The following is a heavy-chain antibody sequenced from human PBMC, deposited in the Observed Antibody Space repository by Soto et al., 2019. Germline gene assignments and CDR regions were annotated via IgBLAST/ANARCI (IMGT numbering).Heavy chain of an antibody. Sequence: GSLRLSCAASGFTFSSYEMNWVRQAPGEGLEWVSYISSSGSTIYYADSVKGRFTISRDNAKNSLYLQMNSLRAEDTAVDYCARVRGGDYDFWSGYYGWYFDLWGRGNLVTVS. D-gene: IGHD3-3*01. J-gene: IGHJ2*01. CDR3: ARVRGGDYDFWSGYYGWYFDL. V-gene: IGHV3-48*03. CDR2: ISSSGSTI. CDR1: GFTFSSYE.